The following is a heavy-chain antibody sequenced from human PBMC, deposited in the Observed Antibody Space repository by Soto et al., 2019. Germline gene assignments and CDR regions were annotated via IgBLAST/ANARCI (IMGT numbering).Heavy chain of an antibody. D-gene: IGHD2-15*01. J-gene: IGHJ2*01. Sequence: KSLEWVSAIRGSGGSTYYADSVKGRFTISRDNAKNTLYLQMNRLRDEDTAVYFFFFQAEDGIRDTVPVSAFLLNRSSDL. CDR2: IRGSGGST. V-gene: IGHV3-23*01. CDR3: FFQAEDGIRDTVPVSAFLLNRSSDL.